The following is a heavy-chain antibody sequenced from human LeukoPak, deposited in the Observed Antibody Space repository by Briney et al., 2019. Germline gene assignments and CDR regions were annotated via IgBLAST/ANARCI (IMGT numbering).Heavy chain of an antibody. J-gene: IGHJ4*02. CDR3: ARGDASGRPGIAFDY. CDR2: IYYSGST. D-gene: IGHD1-26*01. CDR1: GGSISSGGYY. Sequence: SQTLSLTCTVSGGSISSGGYYWSWIRQHPGKGLEWIGYIYYSGSTYYNPSLKSRITISVDTSKNQFSLKLSSVTAADTAVYHCARGDASGRPGIAFDYWGQGTLVTVSS. V-gene: IGHV4-31*03.